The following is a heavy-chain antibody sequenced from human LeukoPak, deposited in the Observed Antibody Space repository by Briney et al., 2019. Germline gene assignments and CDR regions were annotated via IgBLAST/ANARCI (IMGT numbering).Heavy chain of an antibody. J-gene: IGHJ4*02. Sequence: GGSLRLSCAASGFNFSTYCMHWVRQAPGKGPMWVSRICPDGTVTNYADSVKARFIISRDNARNTVYLQMNSLRVEDTAVYYCVRDFRSADYWGQGTLVTVSS. CDR2: ICPDGTVT. CDR1: GFNFSTYC. V-gene: IGHV3-74*01. CDR3: VRDFRSADY.